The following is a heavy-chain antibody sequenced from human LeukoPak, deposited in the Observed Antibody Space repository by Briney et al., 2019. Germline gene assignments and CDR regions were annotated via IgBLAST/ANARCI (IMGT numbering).Heavy chain of an antibody. Sequence: SETLSLTCTVSGGSISTYYWSWIRQPPGKGREWIGYIFYSGNTNYNPSLKSRVTISVDTSKNHFSLKLSSVTAADTAVYYCARVGYSYGLDHWGQGTLVTVSS. J-gene: IGHJ4*02. CDR2: IFYSGNT. D-gene: IGHD5-18*01. CDR3: ARVGYSYGLDH. CDR1: GGSISTYY. V-gene: IGHV4-59*01.